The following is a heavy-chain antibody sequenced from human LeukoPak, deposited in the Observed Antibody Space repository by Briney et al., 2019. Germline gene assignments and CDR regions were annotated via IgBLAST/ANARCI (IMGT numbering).Heavy chain of an antibody. J-gene: IGHJ4*02. CDR1: GFTFSSYA. Sequence: GASLRLSCAASGFTFSSYAMTWVRQAPGKGLEWLSAISGTGGSTFCADSVKGRFTISRDNSKDTLYLQMNSLRAEDTAVYYCAKPLYPNYDYVWGSYRSPFDYWGQGILVTVSS. D-gene: IGHD3-16*02. V-gene: IGHV3-23*01. CDR3: AKPLYPNYDYVWGSYRSPFDY. CDR2: ISGTGGST.